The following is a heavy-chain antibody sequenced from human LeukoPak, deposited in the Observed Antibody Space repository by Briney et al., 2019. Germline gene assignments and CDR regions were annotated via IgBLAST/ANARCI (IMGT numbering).Heavy chain of an antibody. CDR1: GYTFPSYD. J-gene: IGHJ4*02. D-gene: IGHD3-16*02. V-gene: IGHV1-8*01. CDR3: ARDYRRANLDYFDY. CDR2: MNPNSGNT. Sequence: ASVKVSRKASGYTFPSYDINWVRQPTGQGLAWMGWMNPNSGNTGYAQKFQGRVTMTRNTSIRTAYMELSSLRSEDTAVYYCARDYRRANLDYFDYWGQGTLVTVSS.